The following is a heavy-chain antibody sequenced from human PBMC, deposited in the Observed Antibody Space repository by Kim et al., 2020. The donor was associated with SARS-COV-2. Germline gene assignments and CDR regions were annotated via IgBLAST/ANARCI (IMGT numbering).Heavy chain of an antibody. V-gene: IGHV4-34*01. CDR1: GGSFGGYY. CDR3: SCWGGLRAFYY. CDR2: INHSGST. Sequence: SETLSLTCAVYGGSFGGYYCCWIRQPPGKGLEWVGEINHSGSTNYNQSLTSRVTISVDTSKNQFSLTLSPVTAAATAMAYFSCWGGLRAFYYWCPGTLVT. J-gene: IGHJ4*02. D-gene: IGHD3-16*01.